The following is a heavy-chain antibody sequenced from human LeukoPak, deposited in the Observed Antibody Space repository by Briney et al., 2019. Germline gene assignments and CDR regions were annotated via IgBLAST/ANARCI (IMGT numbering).Heavy chain of an antibody. J-gene: IGHJ4*02. CDR2: IWYDGSNK. D-gene: IGHD4-17*01. CDR3: ARPTVTTYLGY. CDR1: GFTFSSYG. V-gene: IGHV3-33*01. Sequence: QSGRSLRPSCAASGFTFSSYGMHWVRQAPGKGLEWVAVIWYDGSNKYYADSVKGRFTISRDNSKNTLYLQMNSLRAEDTAVYYCARPTVTTYLGYWGQGTLVTVSS.